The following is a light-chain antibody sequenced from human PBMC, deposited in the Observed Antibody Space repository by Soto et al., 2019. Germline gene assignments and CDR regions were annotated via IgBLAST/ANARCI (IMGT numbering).Light chain of an antibody. CDR2: EVT. Sequence: QSALTQPASVSGSPGQSVTISCTGTSSDVGRYNYVSWYQQYPGKAPKLIIYEVTTRPSGVSNRFSGSKSGNMASLTISGRQAEDEADYYCTSYTSINTLVVFGGGTKLTV. J-gene: IGLJ2*01. CDR3: TSYTSINTLVV. V-gene: IGLV2-14*01. CDR1: SSDVGRYNY.